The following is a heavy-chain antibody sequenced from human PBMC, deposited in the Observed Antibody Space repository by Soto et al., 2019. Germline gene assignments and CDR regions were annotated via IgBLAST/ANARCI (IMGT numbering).Heavy chain of an antibody. CDR2: IYYSGST. Sequence: SETLSLTCTVSGVSISSYYWSWIRQPPGKGLEWIGYIYYSGSTNYNPSLKSRVTISVDTSKNQFSLKLSSVTAADTAVYYCARFYSSSSFDYWGQGTLVTVSS. V-gene: IGHV4-59*01. CDR1: GVSISSYY. CDR3: ARFYSSSSFDY. J-gene: IGHJ4*02. D-gene: IGHD6-6*01.